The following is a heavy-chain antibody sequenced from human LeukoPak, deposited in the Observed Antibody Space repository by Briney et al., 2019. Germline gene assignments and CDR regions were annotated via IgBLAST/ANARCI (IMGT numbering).Heavy chain of an antibody. CDR1: GGSFSGYY. CDR2: INHSGST. J-gene: IGHJ4*02. D-gene: IGHD1-26*01. V-gene: IGHV4-34*01. CDR3: AKNSGNSDFDY. Sequence: PSETLSLTCAVYGGSFSGYYWSWIRQPPGKGLEWIGEINHSGSTNYNPSLKSRVTISVDKSENHFSLKLSSVTAADTAVYYCAKNSGNSDFDYWGQGTLITVSS.